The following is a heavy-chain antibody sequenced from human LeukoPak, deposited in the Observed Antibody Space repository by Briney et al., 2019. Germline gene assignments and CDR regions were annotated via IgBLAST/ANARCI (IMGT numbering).Heavy chain of an antibody. Sequence: ASVKVSCKVSGYTLTELSMHWVRQAPGKGLEWMGGFDPEDGETIYAQKFQGRVAMTEDTSTDTAYMELSSLRSEDTAVYYCAKAEGITTDGTLDYWGQGTLVTVSS. CDR1: GYTLTELS. CDR2: FDPEDGET. CDR3: AKAEGITTDGTLDY. D-gene: IGHD1-1*01. J-gene: IGHJ4*02. V-gene: IGHV1-24*01.